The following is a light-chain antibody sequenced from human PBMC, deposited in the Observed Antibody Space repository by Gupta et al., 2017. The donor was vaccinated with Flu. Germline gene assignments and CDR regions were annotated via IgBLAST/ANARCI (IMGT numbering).Light chain of an antibody. Sequence: SPSTRSASVGDRVPIACRASQTISSWLGWYQQKPGKAPHLLIYKASSLESGVPSRFSGSGSGTEFTLTISRLQPDDFANYYCQQDSIPWTFGQGTKVEIK. V-gene: IGKV1-5*03. CDR2: KAS. CDR3: QQDSIPWT. J-gene: IGKJ1*01. CDR1: QTISSW.